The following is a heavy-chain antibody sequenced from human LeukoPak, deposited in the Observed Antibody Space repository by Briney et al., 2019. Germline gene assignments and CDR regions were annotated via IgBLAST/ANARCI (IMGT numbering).Heavy chain of an antibody. CDR3: ARQVSRGYSYGRDV. Sequence: SQTLSLTCTVSGGSISSGGYYWSWIRQPPGKGLEWIGYIYHSGSTYYNPSLKSRVTISVDRSKNQFSLKLSSVTAADTAVYYCARQVSRGYSYGRDVWGKGTTVTVSS. V-gene: IGHV4-30-2*01. CDR2: IYHSGST. CDR1: GGSISSGGYY. J-gene: IGHJ6*04. D-gene: IGHD5-18*01.